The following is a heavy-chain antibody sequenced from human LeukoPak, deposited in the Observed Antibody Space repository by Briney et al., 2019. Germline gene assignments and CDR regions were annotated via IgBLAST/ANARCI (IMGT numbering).Heavy chain of an antibody. CDR1: GGSISSYY. CDR2: IYYSGST. Sequence: PSQTLSLTCTVSGGSISSYYWSWIRQPPGKGLEWIGYIYYSGSTNYNPSLKSRVTISVDTSKNQFSLKLSSVTAADTAVYYCARALYYDFWSGYYSPYYYYYGMDVWGQGTTVTVSS. CDR3: ARALYYDFWSGYYSPYYYYYGMDV. D-gene: IGHD3-3*01. V-gene: IGHV4-59*01. J-gene: IGHJ6*02.